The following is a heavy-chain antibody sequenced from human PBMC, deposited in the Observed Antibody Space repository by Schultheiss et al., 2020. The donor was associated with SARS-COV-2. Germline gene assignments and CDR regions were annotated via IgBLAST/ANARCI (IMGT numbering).Heavy chain of an antibody. D-gene: IGHD6-19*01. V-gene: IGHV3-23*01. J-gene: IGHJ4*02. Sequence: GESLKISCAASGFTFSSYGMSWVRQAPGKGLEWVSSISPSGGSTYYADSVKGRFTISRDNSKNTLYLQMNSLRAEDTAVYYCARDTAGVSGYWGQGTLVTVSS. CDR3: ARDTAGVSGY. CDR2: ISPSGGST. CDR1: GFTFSSYG.